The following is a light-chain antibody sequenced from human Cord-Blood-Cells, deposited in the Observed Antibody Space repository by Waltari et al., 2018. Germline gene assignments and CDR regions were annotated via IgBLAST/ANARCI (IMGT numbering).Light chain of an antibody. CDR3: AAWDDGLNGYV. CDR1: SSNIGSNT. J-gene: IGLJ1*01. Sequence: QSVLTQPPSASGTPGQRVTISCSGSSSNIGSNTVNWYQQLPGTAPKLLIYSNMQRPSGVPDRFSGSKSGTSASLAISGLQSEDEADYYCAAWDDGLNGYVFGTGTKVTVL. CDR2: SNM. V-gene: IGLV1-44*01.